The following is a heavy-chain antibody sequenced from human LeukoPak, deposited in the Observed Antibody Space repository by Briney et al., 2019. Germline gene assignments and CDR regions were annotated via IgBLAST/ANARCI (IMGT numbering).Heavy chain of an antibody. CDR1: GGSFSGYY. V-gene: IGHV4-34*01. CDR3: ARDTIEYYYDSSGSYYFDY. D-gene: IGHD3-22*01. CDR2: INHSGST. Sequence: PSETLSLTCAVYGGSFSGYYWSWIRQPPGKGLEWIGEINHSGSTNYNPSLKSRVTISVDTSKNQFSLKLSSVTAADTAVYYCARDTIEYYYDSSGSYYFDYWGQGTLVTVSS. J-gene: IGHJ4*02.